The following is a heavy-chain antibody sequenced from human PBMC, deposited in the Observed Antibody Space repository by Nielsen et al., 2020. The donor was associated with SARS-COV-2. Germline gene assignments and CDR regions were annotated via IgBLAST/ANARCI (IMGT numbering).Heavy chain of an antibody. CDR3: AKARSGWSPFDY. J-gene: IGHJ4*02. CDR1: GFTFSNFA. CDR2: LSYDGGDK. D-gene: IGHD6-19*01. V-gene: IGHV3-30-3*01. Sequence: GGSLRLSCAASGFTFSNFAIHWVRQAPGKGLEWVAVLSYDGGDKKYADSVKGRFTISRDNSKNTLYLQMNSLRAEDTAVYYCAKARSGWSPFDYWGQGTLVTVSS.